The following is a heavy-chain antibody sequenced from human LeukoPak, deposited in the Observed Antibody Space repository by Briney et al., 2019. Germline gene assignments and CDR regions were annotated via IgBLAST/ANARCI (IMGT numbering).Heavy chain of an antibody. V-gene: IGHV4-61*02. D-gene: IGHD6-19*01. CDR2: MSTSGST. J-gene: IGHJ5*02. CDR1: GGSISSGSYS. CDR3: ARQDSGWYFVDWFDP. Sequence: SQTLSLTCSVSGGSISSGSYSWSWIRQPAGKGLEWIWRMSTSGSTYYNPSLKSRVTISVDTSKNQFSLKLNSVTAADTAVYYCARQDSGWYFVDWFDPWGQGTLVTVSS.